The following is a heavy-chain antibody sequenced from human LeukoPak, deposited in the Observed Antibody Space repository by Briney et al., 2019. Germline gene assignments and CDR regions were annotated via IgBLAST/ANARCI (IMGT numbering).Heavy chain of an antibody. D-gene: IGHD4-23*01. CDR1: GFTFSSYA. V-gene: IGHV3-23*01. CDR2: ISGSGGST. Sequence: PGGSLRLSCAASGFTFSSYAMSWVRQAPGKGLEWVSAISGSGGSTYYADSVKGRFTISRDNAKNSLYLQMNSLRAEDTAVYYCARGGNSFPTKSWFDPWGQGTLVTVSS. J-gene: IGHJ5*02. CDR3: ARGGNSFPTKSWFDP.